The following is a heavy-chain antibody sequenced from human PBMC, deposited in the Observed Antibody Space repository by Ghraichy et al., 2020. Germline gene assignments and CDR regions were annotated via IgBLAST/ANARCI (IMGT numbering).Heavy chain of an antibody. CDR1: GFTFSSYA. CDR3: AKEDYYGSGDPYNWFDP. V-gene: IGHV3-23*01. CDR2: ISGSGGST. D-gene: IGHD3-10*01. Sequence: GESLNISCAASGFTFSSYAMSWVRQAPGKGLEWVSAISGSGGSTYYADSVKGRFTISRDNSKNTLYLQMNSLRAEDTAGYYCAKEDYYGSGDPYNWFDPWGQGTLVTVSS. J-gene: IGHJ5*02.